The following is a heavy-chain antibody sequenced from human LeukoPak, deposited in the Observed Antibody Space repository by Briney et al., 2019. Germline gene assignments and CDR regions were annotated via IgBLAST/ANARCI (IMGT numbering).Heavy chain of an antibody. Sequence: ASVKVSCKASEYTFTSYAMHWVRQAPGQRLEWMGWINAGNGNTKYSQKFQGRVTITRDTSASTAYMELSSLRSEDTAVYYCARAPRYDSRPLSNWGQGTLVSVSS. V-gene: IGHV1-3*01. CDR1: EYTFTSYA. CDR3: ARAPRYDSRPLSN. J-gene: IGHJ4*02. D-gene: IGHD3-22*01. CDR2: INAGNGNT.